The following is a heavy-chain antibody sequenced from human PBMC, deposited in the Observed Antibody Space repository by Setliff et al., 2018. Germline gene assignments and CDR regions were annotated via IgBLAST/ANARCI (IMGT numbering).Heavy chain of an antibody. CDR2: VNDNGRRT. V-gene: IGHV3-23*01. CDR1: GFSFNNYY. Sequence: GGSLRLSCAASGFSFNNYYMTWVRQAPGKGLEWVSTVNDNGRRTYYPNSVKGQFTISRDNSMNTLYLQMNNLRAEDTALYYCARRGGTSGQGAFDIWGQGTMVTVSS. CDR3: ARRGGTSGQGAFDI. D-gene: IGHD1-26*01. J-gene: IGHJ3*02.